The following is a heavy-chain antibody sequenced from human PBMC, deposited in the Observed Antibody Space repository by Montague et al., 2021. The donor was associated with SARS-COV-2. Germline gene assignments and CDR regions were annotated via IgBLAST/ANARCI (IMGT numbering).Heavy chain of an antibody. D-gene: IGHD2-15*01. CDR3: GRVILSATSNPFDC. Sequence: SETLSLTCTVSGASISSSYWGWIRQTAGKGLEWIGRIDTSGSPKYNPSLKSRVTMSLDTSKNQFSLKVNSVTVADTAMYFCGRVILSATSNPFDCWGPGTLVTVSS. CDR2: IDTSGSP. J-gene: IGHJ4*02. V-gene: IGHV4-4*07. CDR1: GASISSSY.